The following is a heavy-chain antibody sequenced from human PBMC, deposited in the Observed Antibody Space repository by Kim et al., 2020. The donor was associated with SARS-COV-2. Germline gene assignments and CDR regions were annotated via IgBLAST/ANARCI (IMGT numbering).Heavy chain of an antibody. J-gene: IGHJ4*02. D-gene: IGHD6-13*01. V-gene: IGHV3-30*02. CDR3: VKGRDSSSWYSDFDY. Sequence: SVKGRFTISRDNTKNTLYLQMNRLRAEETTVYYCVKGRDSSSWYSDFDYWGQGTLVTVSS.